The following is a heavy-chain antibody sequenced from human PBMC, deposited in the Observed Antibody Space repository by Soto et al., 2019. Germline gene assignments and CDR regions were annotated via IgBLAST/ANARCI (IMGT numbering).Heavy chain of an antibody. CDR3: ARGVYPFWSGHPKGLDY. D-gene: IGHD3-3*01. Sequence: GGSLRLSCAASGFTFSGSTLHWVRQASGKGLEWVGRIGSKANNYAAAYAVSLKGRFTISRGDSRNTAYLQMSSLKTEDTAVYYCARGVYPFWSGHPKGLDYWGQGTVVTVS. V-gene: IGHV3-73*01. CDR2: IGSKANNYAA. CDR1: GFTFSGST. J-gene: IGHJ4*02.